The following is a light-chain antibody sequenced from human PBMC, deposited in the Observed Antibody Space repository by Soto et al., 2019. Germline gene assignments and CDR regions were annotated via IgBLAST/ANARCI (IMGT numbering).Light chain of an antibody. J-gene: IGLJ1*01. CDR2: EGT. CDR1: SSDVGSYKL. Sequence: QSALTQPASVSGSPGQSITISCTGTSSDVGSYKLVSWYQQHPGKAPKLMIYEGTERPSGVSYRFTGSKSGNTASLTISGLQAEDEADYHCCSYAGSSTYVFGTGTKVTVL. CDR3: CSYAGSSTYV. V-gene: IGLV2-23*01.